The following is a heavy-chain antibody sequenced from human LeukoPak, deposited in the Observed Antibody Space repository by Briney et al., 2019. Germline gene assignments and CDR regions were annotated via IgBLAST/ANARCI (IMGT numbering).Heavy chain of an antibody. CDR2: INPNSGGT. Sequence: ASVKVSCKASGYTFTGYYMHWVRQAPGQGLEWMGWINPNSGGTNYAQKFQGRVTMTRDTSISTAYMELSRLRSDDTAVYYCARGGNRYNWNDESAFDISGQGTMVTVSS. D-gene: IGHD1-1*01. CDR1: GYTFTGYY. J-gene: IGHJ3*02. V-gene: IGHV1-2*02. CDR3: ARGGNRYNWNDESAFDI.